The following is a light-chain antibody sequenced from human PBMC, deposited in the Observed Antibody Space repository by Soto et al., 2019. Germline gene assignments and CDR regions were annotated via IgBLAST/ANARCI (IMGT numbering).Light chain of an antibody. CDR1: QGIRDD. CDR2: AAS. J-gene: IGKJ4*01. Sequence: AIQMTQSPSSLSASVGDRVTITCRASQGIRDDLAWYQQKPGKAPKLLIYAASTLQSGGPSRFSGSGSGTDFTLIISSLQPDDFATYYCLQDNNYPLTFGGGTKVEIK. CDR3: LQDNNYPLT. V-gene: IGKV1-6*01.